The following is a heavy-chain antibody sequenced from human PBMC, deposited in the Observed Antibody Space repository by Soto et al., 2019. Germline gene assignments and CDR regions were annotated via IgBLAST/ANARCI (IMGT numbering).Heavy chain of an antibody. CDR1: GYTFTGYY. Sequence: GASVKVSCKASGYTFTGYYMHWVRQAPGQGLEWMGWINPNSGGTNYAQKFQGWVTMTRDTSISTAYMELSRLRSDDTAVYYCARDAGTTVSYNWFDPWGQGTLVTVSS. V-gene: IGHV1-2*04. CDR2: INPNSGGT. J-gene: IGHJ5*02. CDR3: ARDAGTTVSYNWFDP. D-gene: IGHD4-17*01.